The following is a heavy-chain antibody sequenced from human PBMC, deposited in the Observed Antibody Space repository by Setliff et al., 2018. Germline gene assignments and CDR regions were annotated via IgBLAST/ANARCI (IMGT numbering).Heavy chain of an antibody. CDR2: INPGDGST. D-gene: IGHD2-15*01. Sequence: RASVKVSCKASGYTFTTYYMHWVRQAPGQGLEWMGVINPGDGSTTYAQKFQGRVTITADESTRTVYMELTSLRSEDTAVYYCARDENCSGGTCHIYYHHGMDVWGQGTTVTVSS. V-gene: IGHV1-46*01. CDR3: ARDENCSGGTCHIYYHHGMDV. CDR1: GYTFTTYY. J-gene: IGHJ6*02.